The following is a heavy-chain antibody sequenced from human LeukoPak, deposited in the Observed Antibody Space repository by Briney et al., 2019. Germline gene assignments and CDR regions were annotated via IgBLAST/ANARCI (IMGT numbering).Heavy chain of an antibody. V-gene: IGHV3-23*01. J-gene: IGHJ4*02. CDR1: GLTFSSHT. CDR2: ISGTGGST. D-gene: IGHD4-17*01. Sequence: PGGSLRLSCAASGLTFSSHTMNWVRQAPGKGLEWVSVISGTGGSTFYADAVKGRFTISRDNSKSTLYLQMNSLRADDTAVYYCARDWQGDYVRGFDYWGQGTLVTVSS. CDR3: ARDWQGDYVRGFDY.